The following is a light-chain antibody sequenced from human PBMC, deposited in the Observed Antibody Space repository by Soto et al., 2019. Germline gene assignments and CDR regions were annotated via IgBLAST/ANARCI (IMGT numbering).Light chain of an antibody. CDR2: DVS. J-gene: IGLJ2*01. CDR1: SSDVGGYNY. CDR3: SSYTTSSTPVV. V-gene: IGLV2-14*01. Sequence: QSALTQPASVSGSPGQSITISCTGTSSDVGGYNYVSWYQQHPGKAPKLMIYDVSNRPSGVSTRFSGSKSGNTASLTISGLQAEDEADYTGSSYTTSSTPVVLGGGTKLPDL.